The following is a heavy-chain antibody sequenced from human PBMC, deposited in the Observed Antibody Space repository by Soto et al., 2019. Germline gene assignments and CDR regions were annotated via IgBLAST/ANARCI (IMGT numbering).Heavy chain of an antibody. Sequence: EVQLVESGGGLVQPGGSLRLSCAASGFTFSSYEMNWVRQAPGKGLEWVSYISSSGSTIYYADSVKGRFTISRDNAKNSLYLQMNSLRAEDTAVYYCARESMWELLSFDYWGQGTLVTVSS. CDR1: GFTFSSYE. CDR3: ARESMWELLSFDY. CDR2: ISSSGSTI. D-gene: IGHD1-26*01. V-gene: IGHV3-48*03. J-gene: IGHJ4*02.